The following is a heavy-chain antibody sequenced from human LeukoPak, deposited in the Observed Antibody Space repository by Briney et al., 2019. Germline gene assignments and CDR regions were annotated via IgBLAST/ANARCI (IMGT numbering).Heavy chain of an antibody. CDR3: TTDTGTMVRGVIMSYFDY. Sequence: GGSLRLSCAASGFTFSNAWMSWLRQAPGKGLDWVGGIKSKTDGGTTDYAAPVKGRFTISRDDSKNTLYLQMNSLKTEDTAVYYCTTDTGTMVRGVIMSYFDYWGQGTLVTVSS. CDR1: GFTFSNAW. D-gene: IGHD3-10*01. V-gene: IGHV3-15*01. CDR2: IKSKTDGGTT. J-gene: IGHJ4*02.